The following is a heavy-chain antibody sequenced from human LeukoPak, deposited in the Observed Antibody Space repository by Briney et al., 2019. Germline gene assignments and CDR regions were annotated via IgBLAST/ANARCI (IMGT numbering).Heavy chain of an antibody. CDR3: ARGKTMVYCGGDCYRFDN. D-gene: IGHD2-21*02. V-gene: IGHV1-8*03. CDR1: GYTFTSYD. Sequence: ASVKVSCKASGYTFTSYDINWVRQATGQGLEWMGWINPNSGITVYAQKFQGRVTITRNPSISTAYMELSRLLSGDTAVYYCARGKTMVYCGGDCYRFDNWGQGTLVTVSS. CDR2: INPNSGIT. J-gene: IGHJ4*02.